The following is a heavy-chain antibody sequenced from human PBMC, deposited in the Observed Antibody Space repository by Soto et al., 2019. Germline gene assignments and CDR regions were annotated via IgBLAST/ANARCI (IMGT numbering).Heavy chain of an antibody. CDR2: ISAYNGNT. D-gene: IGHD6-19*01. CDR3: ARDRRQWLPPRWFDP. V-gene: IGHV1-18*01. CDR1: GYTFTSYG. Sequence: QVQLVQSGAEVKKPGASVKVSCKASGYTFTSYGISWVRQAPGQGLEWMGWISAYNGNTNYAQKLQGRVTMTTDTSTSTVYMELRSLRSDDTAVYYCARDRRQWLPPRWFDPWGQGTLVTVSS. J-gene: IGHJ5*02.